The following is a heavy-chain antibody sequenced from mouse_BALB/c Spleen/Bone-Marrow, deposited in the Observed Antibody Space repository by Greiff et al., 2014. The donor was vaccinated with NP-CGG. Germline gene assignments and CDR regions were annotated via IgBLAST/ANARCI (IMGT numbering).Heavy chain of an antibody. D-gene: IGHD1-2*01. CDR2: IWADGST. CDR1: GFSLTSYG. Sequence: SQNLSISCTVSGFSLTSYGVHWVRQPQGKGLEWLGVIWADGSTHYNSALMSRLSISKDNSKSQVFLKMNSRQTDDTAMYYCARITKATGAMDYWGKGTSVTVSS. J-gene: IGHJ4*01. V-gene: IGHV2-9*02. CDR3: ARITKATGAMDY.